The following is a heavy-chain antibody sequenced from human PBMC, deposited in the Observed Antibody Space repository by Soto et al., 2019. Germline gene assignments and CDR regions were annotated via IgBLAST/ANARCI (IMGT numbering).Heavy chain of an antibody. Sequence: ASVKVSCKASGYTFTSYGISWVRQAPGQGLEWMGWISAYNGNTNCAQKLQGRVTMTTDTSTSTAYMELRSLRSDDTAVYYCARTGLRYFDWLLSGQNWFDPWGQGTLVTVSS. CDR2: ISAYNGNT. J-gene: IGHJ5*02. D-gene: IGHD3-9*01. V-gene: IGHV1-18*01. CDR1: GYTFTSYG. CDR3: ARTGLRYFDWLLSGQNWFDP.